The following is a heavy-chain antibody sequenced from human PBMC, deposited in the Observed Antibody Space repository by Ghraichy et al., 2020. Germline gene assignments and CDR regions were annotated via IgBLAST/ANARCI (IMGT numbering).Heavy chain of an antibody. CDR3: ARGPTQAASDSGYDPYYFNF. CDR1: GGSINNYY. CDR2: VYYNGNI. D-gene: IGHD5-12*01. V-gene: IGHV4-59*01. Sequence: TLSLTCTVSGGSINNYYWSWIRQPSGKGLEWIGYVYYNGNINYRPSLKSRVTISVDTSKKQLSLKLTSVTAADTAVYYCARGPTQAASDSGYDPYYFNFWGQGTLVTVSS. J-gene: IGHJ4*02.